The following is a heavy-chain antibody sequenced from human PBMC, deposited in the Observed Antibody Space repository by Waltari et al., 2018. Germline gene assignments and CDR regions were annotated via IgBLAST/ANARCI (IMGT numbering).Heavy chain of an antibody. V-gene: IGHV4-59*11. CDR1: GGSLSSHY. CDR3: AFSHGGGYDFLDY. D-gene: IGHD5-12*01. J-gene: IGHJ4*02. CDR2: IYYSGST. Sequence: QVQLQESGPGLVKPSETLSLTCTVSGGSLSSHYWSWIRQPPGKGLEWIGYIYYSGSTNYNPSLKSRVTISVDTSKNQFSLKLSSVTAADTAVYYCAFSHGGGYDFLDYWGQGTLVTVSS.